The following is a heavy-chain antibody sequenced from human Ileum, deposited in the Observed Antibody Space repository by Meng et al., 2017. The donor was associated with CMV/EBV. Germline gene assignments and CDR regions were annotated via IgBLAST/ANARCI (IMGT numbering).Heavy chain of an antibody. CDR1: GDSISSYY. CDR2: IYYTVST. J-gene: IGHJ4*02. CDR3: ARGRYSSSTSCSPFDY. V-gene: IGHV4-59*01. D-gene: IGHD2-2*01. Sequence: SETLSLTCNVSGDSISSYYWNWLRQPPGKGLEWIGYIYYTVSTNYNPSLKSRATISVDTSKNQFSLKLSSVTAADTAVYYCARGRYSSSTSCSPFDYWGQGARVT.